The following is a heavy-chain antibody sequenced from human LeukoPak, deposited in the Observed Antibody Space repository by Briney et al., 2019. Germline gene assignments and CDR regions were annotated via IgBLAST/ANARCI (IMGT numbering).Heavy chain of an antibody. CDR1: GASVSSNSAA. D-gene: IGHD7-27*01. J-gene: IGHJ4*02. Sequence: SQTLSLTCGISGASVSSNSAAWNWIGQSPSRGLEWLGRTYYRSRWYSEYAESVKSRITINPDTSKNHFSLQLKSLTHEDTALYFCARELGHNYFDYWGQGTLVTVSS. V-gene: IGHV6-1*01. CDR3: ARELGHNYFDY. CDR2: TYYRSRWYS.